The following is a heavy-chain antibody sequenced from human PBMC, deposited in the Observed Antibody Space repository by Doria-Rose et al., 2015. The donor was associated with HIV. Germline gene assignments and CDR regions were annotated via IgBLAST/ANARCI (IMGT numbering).Heavy chain of an antibody. V-gene: IGHV2-26*01. CDR2: IFSDDER. D-gene: IGHD6-13*01. J-gene: IGHJ4*02. Sequence: QVTLKESGPVLVKPTETPTLTCTVSGVSLSSPGMGVSWIRQPPGKALEWLANIFSDDERACKTSLKSRLTISRGTSKSQVVLTMTDMDPVDTATYYCARIKSSRWYHKYYFDFWGQGTLVIVSA. CDR3: ARIKSSRWYHKYYFDF. CDR1: GVSLSSPGMG.